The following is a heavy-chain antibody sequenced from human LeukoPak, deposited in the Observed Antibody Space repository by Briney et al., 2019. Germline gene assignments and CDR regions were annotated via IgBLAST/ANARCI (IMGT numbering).Heavy chain of an antibody. D-gene: IGHD2-8*01. CDR1: GGSISSGSYY. CDR2: IYTSGST. J-gene: IGHJ4*02. Sequence: SETLSLTCTVSGGSISSGSYYWSWIRQPAGKGLEWIGRIYTSGSTNYNPSLKSRVTISVDTSKNQFSLKPSSVTAADTAVYYCARESLDCTNGVCYPIDYWGQGTLVTVSS. CDR3: ARESLDCTNGVCYPIDY. V-gene: IGHV4-61*02.